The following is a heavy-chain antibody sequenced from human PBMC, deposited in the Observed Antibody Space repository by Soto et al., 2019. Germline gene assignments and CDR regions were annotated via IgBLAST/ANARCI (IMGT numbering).Heavy chain of an antibody. Sequence: SVKVSCKSSGGTFSSHSINWVRQAPGQGLEWMGGIIPIFGPANFAKKFQGRVTMTTDTSTSTAYMELRSLRSDDTAVYYCARDYHDTRGRAFDIWGQGTRVTVSS. D-gene: IGHD3-22*01. J-gene: IGHJ3*02. CDR3: ARDYHDTRGRAFDI. V-gene: IGHV1-69*05. CDR1: GGTFSSHS. CDR2: IIPIFGPA.